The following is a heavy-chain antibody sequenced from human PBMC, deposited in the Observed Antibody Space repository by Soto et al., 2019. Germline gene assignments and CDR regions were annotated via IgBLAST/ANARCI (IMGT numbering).Heavy chain of an antibody. CDR2: ISAYNGNT. CDR3: ARENTIYDFWSGYYTRYFDY. D-gene: IGHD3-3*01. V-gene: IGHV1-18*01. CDR1: GYTFTSYG. J-gene: IGHJ4*02. Sequence: QVQLVQSGAEVKKPGASVKVSCKASGYTFTSYGISWVRQAPGQGLEWMGWISAYNGNTNYAQKLQGRVTMTTDTSTSTAYMELRSLRSDDTAVYYCARENTIYDFWSGYYTRYFDYSGQGTLVTVS.